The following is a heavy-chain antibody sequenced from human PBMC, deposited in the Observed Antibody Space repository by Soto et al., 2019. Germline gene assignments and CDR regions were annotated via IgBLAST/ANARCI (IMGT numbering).Heavy chain of an antibody. CDR2: VYYSGST. J-gene: IGHJ5*02. D-gene: IGHD3-10*01. CDR3: ARHSPPYGSQGSWFDP. V-gene: IGHV4-39*01. Sequence: SETLSLTCSVSGGSVSDKTYYWSWIRQPPGKRLEWIGYVYYSGSTYYNPSLKSRITISVDTSKNHFSLRLSSVTAADTAVYFCARHSPPYGSQGSWFDPWGQGTLVTVSS. CDR1: GGSVSDKTYY.